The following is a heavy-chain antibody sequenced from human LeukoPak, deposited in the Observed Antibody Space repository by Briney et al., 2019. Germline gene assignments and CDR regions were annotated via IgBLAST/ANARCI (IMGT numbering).Heavy chain of an antibody. CDR3: ARDQRLITFGGVIVAYFDY. CDR2: IYYGGST. V-gene: IGHV4-31*03. J-gene: IGHJ4*02. CDR1: GGSISSGGYY. D-gene: IGHD3-16*02. Sequence: PSETLSLTCTVSGGSISSGGYYWSWIRQHPGKGLEWIGYIYYGGSTYYNPSLKSRVTISVDTSKNQFSLKLSSVTAADTAVYYCARDQRLITFGGVIVAYFDYWGQGTLVTVSS.